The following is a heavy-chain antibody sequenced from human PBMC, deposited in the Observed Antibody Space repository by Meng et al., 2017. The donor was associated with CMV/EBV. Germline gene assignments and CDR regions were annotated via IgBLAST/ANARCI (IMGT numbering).Heavy chain of an antibody. CDR3: ARGGRYYYDSSGYCDY. Sequence: VQLVESGDEMKTPGDTAKVSCTASGYTFTSYCISWVRQAPGQGLEWMGWISAYNGNTNYAQKLQGRVTMTTDTSTSTAYMELRSLRSDDTAVYYCARGGRYYYDSSGYCDYWGQGTLVTVSS. V-gene: IGHV1-18*01. D-gene: IGHD3-22*01. J-gene: IGHJ4*02. CDR2: ISAYNGNT. CDR1: GYTFTSYC.